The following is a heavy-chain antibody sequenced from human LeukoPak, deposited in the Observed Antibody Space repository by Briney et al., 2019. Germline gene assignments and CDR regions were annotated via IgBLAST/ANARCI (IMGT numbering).Heavy chain of an antibody. J-gene: IGHJ6*02. CDR3: VRGWSEGAV. V-gene: IGHV3-21*01. Sequence: PGGSLRLSCAASGFTISGYVMTWVRQAPGKGLEWVSSISATSNYIYYADSVRGRFTISRDNAKNSLYLQMNSLTAEDTAVFYCVRGWSEGAVWGQGTTVTVSS. D-gene: IGHD6-19*01. CDR1: GFTISGYV. CDR2: ISATSNYI.